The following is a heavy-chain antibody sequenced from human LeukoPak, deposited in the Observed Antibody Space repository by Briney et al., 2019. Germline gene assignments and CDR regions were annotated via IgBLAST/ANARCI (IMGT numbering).Heavy chain of an antibody. J-gene: IGHJ5*02. CDR3: ARRDYYGSGSYGFDP. Sequence: ASVKVSCKASGYTFTSYGISWVRQAPGQGLEWMGWISAYNGNTNYAQKLQGRVTMTTDTSTSTAYMELRSLRSDDTAVYYCARRDYYGSGSYGFDPWGQGTLVTVSS. CDR2: ISAYNGNT. D-gene: IGHD3-10*01. CDR1: GYTFTSYG. V-gene: IGHV1-18*01.